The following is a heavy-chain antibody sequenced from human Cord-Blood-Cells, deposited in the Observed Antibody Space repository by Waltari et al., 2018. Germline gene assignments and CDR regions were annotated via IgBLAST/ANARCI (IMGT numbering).Heavy chain of an antibody. Sequence: QVQLQQWGAGLLKPSETLSLTCAVYGGSFSGYYWSWIRQPPGKGLEWIGENNHSGSTNYNPSPKGRVTITVDTSKDQFLPKLGPVTAGETAVYFRAKAGSWSYYLDLWGQGTLVTVSS. D-gene: IGHD1-26*01. J-gene: IGHJ4*02. CDR3: AKAGSWSYYLDL. CDR2: NNHSGST. V-gene: IGHV4-34*01. CDR1: GGSFSGYY.